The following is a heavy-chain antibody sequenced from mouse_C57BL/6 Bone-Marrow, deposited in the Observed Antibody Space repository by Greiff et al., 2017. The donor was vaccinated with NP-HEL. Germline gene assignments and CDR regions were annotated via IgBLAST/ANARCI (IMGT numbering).Heavy chain of an antibody. V-gene: IGHV1-76*01. Sequence: VQLQQSGAELVRPGASVKLSCKASGYTFTDYYINWVKQRPGQGLEWIARIYPGSGNTYYNEKFKGKATLTAEKSSSTAYMQLSSLTSEDSAVYFCAREGIYYGSSPDYWGQGTTLTVSS. J-gene: IGHJ2*01. CDR1: GYTFTDYY. D-gene: IGHD1-1*01. CDR3: AREGIYYGSSPDY. CDR2: IYPGSGNT.